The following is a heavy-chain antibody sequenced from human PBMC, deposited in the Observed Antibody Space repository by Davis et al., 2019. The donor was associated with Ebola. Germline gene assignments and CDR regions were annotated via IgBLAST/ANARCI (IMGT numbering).Heavy chain of an antibody. V-gene: IGHV3-7*01. Sequence: GGSLRLSCAASEFTFSTYWMNWVRQAPGKGLEWVANIKEDGSEKYYADSVKGRFTISRDNSKNTLYLQMNSLRAEDTAVYYCARDPVYSNYVSGMDVWGQGTTVTVSS. J-gene: IGHJ6*02. CDR1: EFTFSTYW. CDR3: ARDPVYSNYVSGMDV. CDR2: IKEDGSEK. D-gene: IGHD4-11*01.